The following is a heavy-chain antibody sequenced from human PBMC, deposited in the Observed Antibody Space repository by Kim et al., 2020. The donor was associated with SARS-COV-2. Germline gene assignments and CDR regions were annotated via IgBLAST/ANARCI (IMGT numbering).Heavy chain of an antibody. CDR1: GGTFSSFA. J-gene: IGHJ5*02. Sequence: SVKVSCKASGGTFSSFAISWVRQAPGQGLEWMGGIIPIFGTANYAQKFQGRVTITADESTSTAYMELSSLRSEDTAVYYCARDHYYDSSGGGGWFDPWGQGTLVTVSS. D-gene: IGHD3-22*01. V-gene: IGHV1-69*13. CDR2: IIPIFGTA. CDR3: ARDHYYDSSGGGGWFDP.